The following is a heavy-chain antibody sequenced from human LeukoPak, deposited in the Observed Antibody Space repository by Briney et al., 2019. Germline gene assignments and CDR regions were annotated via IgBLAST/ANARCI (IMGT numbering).Heavy chain of an antibody. CDR3: TTSKAIFGDFDY. D-gene: IGHD3-3*01. V-gene: IGHV3-15*01. Sequence: GGSLRLSCAASGFTFSDAWMNWVRQAPGKGLEWVGRIKSNNEGGTTDYAAPVKGRFTISRDDSKNTLYLQMNSLQTEDTAVYHCTTSKAIFGDFDYWGQGTLVTVSS. J-gene: IGHJ4*02. CDR2: IKSNNEGGTT. CDR1: GFTFSDAW.